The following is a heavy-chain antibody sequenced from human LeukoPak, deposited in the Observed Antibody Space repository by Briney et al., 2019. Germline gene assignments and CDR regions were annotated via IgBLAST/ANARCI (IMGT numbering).Heavy chain of an antibody. D-gene: IGHD2-15*01. CDR2: IIPILGIA. V-gene: IGHV1-69*04. CDR1: GGTFSSYA. CDR3: ARESCSGGSCYASDFDY. J-gene: IGHJ4*02. Sequence: SVKVSCKASGGTFSSYAISWVRQAPGQGLEWMGRIIPILGIANYAQKFQGRVTITADKSTSTAYMELSSLRSEDTAVYYCARESCSGGSCYASDFDYWGQGTLVTVSS.